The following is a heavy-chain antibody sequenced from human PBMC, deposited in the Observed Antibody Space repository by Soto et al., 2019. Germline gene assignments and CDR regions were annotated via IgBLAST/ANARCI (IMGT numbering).Heavy chain of an antibody. CDR3: ARVMLGGHSDY. J-gene: IGHJ4*02. V-gene: IGHV1-8*01. CDR1: GYTFTNNF. Sequence: VASVKVSCKASGYTFTNNFINWVRQAPGQGLEWMGWMNPNSGNTGYAQKFQGRVTMTRNTSIRTAYIDLSSLSSDDTAVYYCARVMLGGHSDYWGQGTLVTVSS. CDR2: MNPNSGNT. D-gene: IGHD2-15*01.